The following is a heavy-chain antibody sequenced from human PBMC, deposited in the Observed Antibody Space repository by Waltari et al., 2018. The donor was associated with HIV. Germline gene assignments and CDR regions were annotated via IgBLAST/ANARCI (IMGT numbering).Heavy chain of an antibody. CDR3: ARDGGRSRAFDS. Sequence: QVQLFQSESELKKPGASVKVSCKASGYTFTSNSINWVRQAPGQGLEGMGWINTNTWSPMYAQGFTGRFVFSLDTSVSTAFRQISALKADDTAVYFCARDGGRSRAFDSWGQGTLVTVSS. J-gene: IGHJ4*02. V-gene: IGHV7-4-1*02. D-gene: IGHD3-16*01. CDR2: INTNTWSP. CDR1: GYTFTSNS.